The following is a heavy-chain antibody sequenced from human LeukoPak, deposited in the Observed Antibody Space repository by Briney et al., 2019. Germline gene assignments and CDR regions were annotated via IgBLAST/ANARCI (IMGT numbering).Heavy chain of an antibody. J-gene: IGHJ2*01. CDR3: ASDSAPVRNSWFFDL. Sequence: SGTLSLTWTVSGASFSNLYCSWIRQPPGEKLEWIGYVQLSGITKYNPSLRSRVSISLDTSKNQFSLQLSSVTAADTAVYYCASDSAPVRNSWFFDLWGRGTLVTVSS. D-gene: IGHD4-23*01. CDR2: VQLSGIT. CDR1: GASFSNLY. V-gene: IGHV4-59*11.